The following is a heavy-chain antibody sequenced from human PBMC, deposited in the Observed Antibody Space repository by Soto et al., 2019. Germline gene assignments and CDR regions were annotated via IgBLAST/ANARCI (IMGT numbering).Heavy chain of an antibody. D-gene: IGHD4-17*01. Sequence: EVQLLESGGGLVQPGGSLRLSCAASGFTFSSYAMSWVRQAPGKGLEWVATISGSGVGTYYADSVTGRFTISRDNSKNTLYLQMNSLRGEDTAVYYCAKSYGDFIGWFDPWGQGTLVIVSS. CDR1: GFTFSSYA. CDR2: ISGSGVGT. CDR3: AKSYGDFIGWFDP. V-gene: IGHV3-23*01. J-gene: IGHJ5*02.